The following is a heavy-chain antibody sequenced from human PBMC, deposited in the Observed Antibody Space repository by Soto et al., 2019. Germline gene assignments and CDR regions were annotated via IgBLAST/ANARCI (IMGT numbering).Heavy chain of an antibody. CDR3: ARLSLAAVYYYGMDV. V-gene: IGHV5-51*01. Sequence: GESLKISCKGSGCSFTSYWIGWVRQMPGKGLEWMGIIYPGDSDTRYSPSFQGQVTISADKSISTAYLQWSSLKASDTAMYYCARLSLAAVYYYGMDVWGQGTTVTVSS. CDR2: IYPGDSDT. D-gene: IGHD6-6*01. J-gene: IGHJ6*02. CDR1: GCSFTSYW.